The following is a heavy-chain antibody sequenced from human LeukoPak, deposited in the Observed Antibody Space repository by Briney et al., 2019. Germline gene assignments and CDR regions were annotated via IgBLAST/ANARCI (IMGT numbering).Heavy chain of an antibody. CDR3: ARAIVVVVTAPPYWYFDL. Sequence: SETLSLTCTVSGGSISSYYWSWIRQPPGKGLEWIGYIYYTGSTNYNPSLKSRVTISLDTSKNQFSLKLSSMTAADTAVYYCARAIVVVVTAPPYWYFDLWGRGTLVTVSS. CDR1: GGSISSYY. V-gene: IGHV4-59*08. J-gene: IGHJ2*01. CDR2: IYYTGST. D-gene: IGHD2-21*02.